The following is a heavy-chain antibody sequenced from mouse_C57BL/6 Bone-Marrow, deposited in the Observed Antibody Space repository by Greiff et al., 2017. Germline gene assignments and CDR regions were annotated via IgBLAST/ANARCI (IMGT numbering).Heavy chain of an antibody. CDR2: IYPGSGST. D-gene: IGHD5-5*01. Sequence: QVQLQQPGAELVKPGASVKMSCKASGYTFTSYWITWVKQRPGQGLEWIGDIYPGSGSTHYNEKFKSKATLTVDTSSSTAYMQLSSLTSEDSAVYYCARRETTTRRGFAYWGQGTLVTVSA. V-gene: IGHV1-55*01. CDR1: GYTFTSYW. CDR3: ARRETTTRRGFAY. J-gene: IGHJ3*01.